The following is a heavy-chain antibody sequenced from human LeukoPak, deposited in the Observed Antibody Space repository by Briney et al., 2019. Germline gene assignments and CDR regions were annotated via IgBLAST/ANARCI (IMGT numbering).Heavy chain of an antibody. Sequence: GGALRLSCEASGFTFSDAWMKGVGQAPGKGGEGVALIKRKIQGATTEYAAPVKGRFIISSDDSKNPLYLPITNLKAEDTAIYYCGDFTGHTKDSWGQGTLVTVSS. CDR3: GDFTGHTKDS. J-gene: IGHJ4*02. D-gene: IGHD2-8*02. CDR2: IKRKIQGATT. CDR1: GFTFSDAW. V-gene: IGHV3-15*01.